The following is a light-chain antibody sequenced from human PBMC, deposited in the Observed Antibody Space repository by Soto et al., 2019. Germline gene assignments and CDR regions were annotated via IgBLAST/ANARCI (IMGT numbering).Light chain of an antibody. J-gene: IGKJ1*01. Sequence: DIQMTQSPSTLSASVGDRVTITCRASQSINSSLAWYQQKPGKAPKLLIYKPSTLQSGVPSRFSGSGSGTEFTLAISSLQPDDSATYYCQQYNDHWTFGQGTKV. CDR2: KPS. V-gene: IGKV1-5*03. CDR3: QQYNDHWT. CDR1: QSINSS.